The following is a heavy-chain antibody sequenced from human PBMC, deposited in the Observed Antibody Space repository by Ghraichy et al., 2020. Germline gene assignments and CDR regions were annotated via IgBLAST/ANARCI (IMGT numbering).Heavy chain of an antibody. D-gene: IGHD6-19*01. Sequence: SETLSLTCTVSGGSVSSGSYYWSWIRQPPGKGLEWIGYIYYSGSTNYNPSLKSRVTISVDTSKNQFSLKLSSVTAADTAVYYCARASSGWPYNYYYYYGMDVWGQGTTVTVSS. V-gene: IGHV4-61*01. CDR2: IYYSGST. CDR3: ARASSGWPYNYYYYYGMDV. CDR1: GGSVSSGSYY. J-gene: IGHJ6*02.